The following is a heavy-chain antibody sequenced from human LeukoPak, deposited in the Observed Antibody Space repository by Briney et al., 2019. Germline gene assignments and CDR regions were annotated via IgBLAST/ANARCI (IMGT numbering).Heavy chain of an antibody. CDR3: ARDYYDASGTFDY. J-gene: IGHJ4*02. CDR2: IKQDRSEK. V-gene: IGHV3-7*01. CDR1: GFAFSTYW. D-gene: IGHD3-22*01. Sequence: QTGGSLRLSCAASGFAFSTYWMTWVRQAPGKGLERVANIKQDRSEKYYVDSVKGRFTISRDNAKNSLFLQMNSLRAEDTAVYYCARDYYDASGTFDYWGQGTLVTVSS.